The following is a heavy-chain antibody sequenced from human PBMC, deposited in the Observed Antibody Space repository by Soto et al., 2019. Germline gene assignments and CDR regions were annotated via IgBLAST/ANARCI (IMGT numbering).Heavy chain of an antibody. CDR2: INHSGST. D-gene: IGHD6-6*01. J-gene: IGHJ4*02. V-gene: IGHV4-34*01. Sequence: SETLSLTCAVYGGSFSGYYWSWIRQPPGKGLEWIGEINHSGSTNYNPSLKSRVTISVDTSKNQFSLKLSSVTAADTAVYYCARVRRGLYSSSRPGYFDYWGQGTLVTVSS. CDR1: GGSFSGYY. CDR3: ARVRRGLYSSSRPGYFDY.